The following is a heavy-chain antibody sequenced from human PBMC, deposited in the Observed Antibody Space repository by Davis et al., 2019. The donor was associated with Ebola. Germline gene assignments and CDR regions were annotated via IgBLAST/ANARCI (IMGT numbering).Heavy chain of an antibody. CDR1: GYTFTNYY. CDR3: ARESGFYLDESYDL. CDR2: INPNSGGT. D-gene: IGHD3-9*01. J-gene: IGHJ3*01. Sequence: ASVKVSCKASGYTFTNYYMHWVRQAPGQGLEWMGRINPNSGGTDYAQKFEGRVTITRDTYISTAYMELSRLRSDDTAFYYCARESGFYLDESYDLWGQGTMVTVSS. V-gene: IGHV1-2*06.